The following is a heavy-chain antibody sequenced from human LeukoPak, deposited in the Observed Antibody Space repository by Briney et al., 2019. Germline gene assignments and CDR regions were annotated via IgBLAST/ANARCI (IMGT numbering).Heavy chain of an antibody. CDR3: ARRASYGDYDAFDI. V-gene: IGHV4-34*01. J-gene: IGHJ3*02. D-gene: IGHD4-17*01. Sequence: SETLSLTCAVYGGSFSGYYWSWIRQPPGKGLEWIGSIYYSGSTYYNPSLKSRVTISVDTSKNQFSLKLSSVTAADTAVYYCARRASYGDYDAFDIWGQGTMVTVSS. CDR1: GGSFSGYY. CDR2: IYYSGST.